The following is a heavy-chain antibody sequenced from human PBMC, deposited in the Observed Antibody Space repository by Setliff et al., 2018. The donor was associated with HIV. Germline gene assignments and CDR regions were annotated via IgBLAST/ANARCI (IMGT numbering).Heavy chain of an antibody. CDR2: IHVGSGDT. J-gene: IGHJ4*02. CDR3: ARDHPGIAY. Sequence: ASVKVSCKASGYTFTNNVIHWVRQAPGQRLEWMGWIHVGSGDTQYSQKFQGRVTITRDTSASTVYMELRSLRSEDTAMYYCARDHPGIAYWGQGTMVTVSS. CDR1: GYTFTNNV. V-gene: IGHV1-3*01.